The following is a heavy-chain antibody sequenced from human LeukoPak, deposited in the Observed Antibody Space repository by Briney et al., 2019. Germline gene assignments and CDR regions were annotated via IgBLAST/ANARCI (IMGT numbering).Heavy chain of an antibody. D-gene: IGHD2-21*01. Sequence: SVKVSCKASGYTFTSHPMNWVRQAPGQGLEWMGRIIPILGIANYAQKFQGRVTITADKSTSTAYMELSSLRSEDTAVYYCAREAPGCGGDCYSSWFDPWGQGTLVTVSS. V-gene: IGHV1-69*04. CDR1: GYTFTSHP. J-gene: IGHJ5*02. CDR3: AREAPGCGGDCYSSWFDP. CDR2: IIPILGIA.